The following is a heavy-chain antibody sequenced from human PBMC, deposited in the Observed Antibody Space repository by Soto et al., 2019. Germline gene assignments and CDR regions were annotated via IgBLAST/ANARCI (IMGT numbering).Heavy chain of an antibody. V-gene: IGHV4-59*08. J-gene: IGHJ4*02. Sequence: QVQLQESGPGLVKPSETLSLTCTVSGGSISSYYWSWIRQPPGKGLEWIGYIYYSGRTNYNPSLKNRATTSLDPSKNPSPLKLSSVSAADTAVYYCARRYGGTPAYWGQGTLVTVSS. CDR2: IYYSGRT. CDR3: ARRYGGTPAY. D-gene: IGHD4-17*01. CDR1: GGSISSYY.